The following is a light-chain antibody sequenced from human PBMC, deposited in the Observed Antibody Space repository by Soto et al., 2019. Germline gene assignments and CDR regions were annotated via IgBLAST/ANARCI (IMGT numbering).Light chain of an antibody. Sequence: QSVLTQPASVSGSPGQSITISCTGTSSDGGGYNYVSWYQQHPGKAPKLMIYEVSNRPSGVSNRFSGSKSGNTASLTISGLQAEDEADYYCSSYTSSSTLVFGTGTKGTV. CDR3: SSYTSSSTLV. CDR2: EVS. J-gene: IGLJ1*01. CDR1: SSDGGGYNY. V-gene: IGLV2-14*01.